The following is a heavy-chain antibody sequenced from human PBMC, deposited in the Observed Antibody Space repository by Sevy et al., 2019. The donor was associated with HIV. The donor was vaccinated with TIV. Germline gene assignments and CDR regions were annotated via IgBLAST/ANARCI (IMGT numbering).Heavy chain of an antibody. CDR2: ISYDGSNK. D-gene: IGHD3-3*01. CDR3: ARAPNDFWSGYSPEGYYFDY. J-gene: IGHJ4*02. V-gene: IGHV3-30*14. CDR1: GFSFSDHA. Sequence: GGSLRLSCAASGFSFSDHAIHWVRLAPGKGLEWVAVISYDGSNKHYTDSVKGRFIISRDNSKNTLYLQMNSLRAEDTAVYYCARAPNDFWSGYSPEGYYFDYWGQGTLVTVSS.